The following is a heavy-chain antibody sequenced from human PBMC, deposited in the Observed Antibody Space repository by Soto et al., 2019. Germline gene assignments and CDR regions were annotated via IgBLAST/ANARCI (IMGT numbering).Heavy chain of an antibody. CDR1: GFTFSSYD. CDR3: ARGFGRYYDFWSSYYYYGMDV. D-gene: IGHD3-3*01. V-gene: IGHV3-13*01. CDR2: IGTAGDT. J-gene: IGHJ6*02. Sequence: PGGSLRLSCAASGFTFSSYDMHWVRQATGKGLEWVSAIGTAGDTNYPGSVKGRFTISRENAKNSLYLQMNSLRAGDTAVYYCARGFGRYYDFWSSYYYYGMDVWGQGTTVTVSS.